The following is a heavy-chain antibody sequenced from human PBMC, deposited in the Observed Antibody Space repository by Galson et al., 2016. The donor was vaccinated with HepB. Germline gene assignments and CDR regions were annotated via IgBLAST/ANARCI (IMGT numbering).Heavy chain of an antibody. CDR3: ARPISGTSLSDFDY. CDR1: GASNIMNKYF. J-gene: IGHJ4*02. CDR2: MFSTGSS. Sequence: SETLSLTCSVSGASNIMNKYFWGWIRQPPGKGLEWIGSMFSTGSSYFNLSLKSRVSMSIDTSTNRLSPKLRSVTAADTAFYYCARPISGTSLSDFDYWGQGILVTVSS. D-gene: IGHD1-20*01. V-gene: IGHV4-39*02.